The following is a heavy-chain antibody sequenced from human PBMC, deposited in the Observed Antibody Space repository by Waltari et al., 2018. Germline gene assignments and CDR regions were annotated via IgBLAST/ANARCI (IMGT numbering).Heavy chain of an antibody. D-gene: IGHD2-15*01. CDR2: ISHDGSDK. CDR3: ARVDYGGKNYFYYGLEV. CDR1: KVTVGNFA. J-gene: IGHJ6*02. V-gene: IGHV3-30*01. Sequence: QVQLVESGGGVVQPGRSLRLSCAGTKVTVGNFAVHCVRQAPGTGLEWAALISHDGSDKYYADSVKGRFSISRDNSKNTVYLQMNSLRSEDTAVYYCARVDYGGKNYFYYGLEVWGQGTTVTVSS.